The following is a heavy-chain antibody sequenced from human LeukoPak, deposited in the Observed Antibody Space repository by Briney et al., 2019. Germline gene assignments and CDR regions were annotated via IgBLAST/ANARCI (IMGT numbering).Heavy chain of an antibody. V-gene: IGHV3-48*04. CDR2: ISSSSAI. J-gene: IGHJ4*02. D-gene: IGHD6-19*01. CDR3: ARVAVAGY. Sequence: PGESLRLSCAASGFTFSSYSMNWVRQAPGKGLEWVSYISSSSAIYYADSVKGRFIISRDNAKNSLYLQMNSLRAEDTAVYYCARVAVAGYWGQGTLVTVSS. CDR1: GFTFSSYS.